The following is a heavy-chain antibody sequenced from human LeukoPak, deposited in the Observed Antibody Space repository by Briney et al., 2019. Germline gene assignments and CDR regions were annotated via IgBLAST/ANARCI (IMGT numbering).Heavy chain of an antibody. CDR3: ARGGIAVGPFLDY. CDR2: INPNSGGT. J-gene: IGHJ4*02. D-gene: IGHD6-19*01. CDR1: GYTFTGYY. Sequence: AASVKVSCKASGYTFTGYYMHWVRPAPGQGLEWMGWINPNSGGTNYAQKFQGRVTMTRDTSISTAYMELSRLRSDDTAVYYCARGGIAVGPFLDYWGQGTLVTVSS. V-gene: IGHV1-2*02.